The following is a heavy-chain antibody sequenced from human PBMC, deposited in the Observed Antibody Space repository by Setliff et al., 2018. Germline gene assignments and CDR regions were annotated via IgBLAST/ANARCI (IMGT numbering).Heavy chain of an antibody. J-gene: IGHJ4*02. Sequence: GGSLRLSCAASGFTFSGSAMHWVRQASGKGLEWVGRIRRKGDSYSTAYAASVKGRFTISRDDSKNTAFLQVNSLKTEDTAVYYCATDRGWLDMFDYWGQGTQVTVSS. CDR3: ATDRGWLDMFDY. V-gene: IGHV3-73*01. D-gene: IGHD6-19*01. CDR2: IRRKGDSYST. CDR1: GFTFSGSA.